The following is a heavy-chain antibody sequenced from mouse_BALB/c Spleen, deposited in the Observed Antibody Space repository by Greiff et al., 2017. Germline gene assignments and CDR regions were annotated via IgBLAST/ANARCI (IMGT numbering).Heavy chain of an antibody. J-gene: IGHJ4*01. CDR3: AKIYYGNYVDYYAMDY. Sequence: QVQLKESGPGLVQPSQSLSITCTVSGFSLTSYGVHWVRQSPGKGLEWLGVIWSGGSTDYNAAFISRLSISKDNSKSQVFFKMNSLQANDTAIYYCAKIYYGNYVDYYAMDYWGQGTSVTVSS. CDR2: IWSGGST. V-gene: IGHV2-2*02. CDR1: GFSLTSYG. D-gene: IGHD2-1*01.